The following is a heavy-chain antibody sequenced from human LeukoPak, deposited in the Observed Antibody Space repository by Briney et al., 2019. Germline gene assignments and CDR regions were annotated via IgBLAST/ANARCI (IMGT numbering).Heavy chain of an antibody. CDR3: AKYTDSSGYYYGAYDY. Sequence: HPGGSLRLSCAASGFTFSSYAMSWVRQAPGKGLEWVSGISWNSGSIGYADSVKGRFTISRDNAKNSLYLQMNSLRAEDTALYYCAKYTDSSGYYYGAYDYWGQGTLVTVSS. V-gene: IGHV3-9*01. D-gene: IGHD3-22*01. CDR1: GFTFSSYA. J-gene: IGHJ4*02. CDR2: ISWNSGSI.